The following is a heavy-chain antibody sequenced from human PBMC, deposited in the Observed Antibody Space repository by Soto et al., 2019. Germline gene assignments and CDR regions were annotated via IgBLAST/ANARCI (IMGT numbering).Heavy chain of an antibody. V-gene: IGHV1-3*01. Sequence: QVQLVQSGAEVKKPGASVKVSCKASGYTFTSYAMHWVRQAPGQRLEWMGWINAGNGNTKYSQKFQGRVTITRDTSASTAYMELSSLRSEDTAVYYCAIADGILTGYYTCDYWGQGTLVTVSS. CDR2: INAGNGNT. J-gene: IGHJ4*02. CDR3: AIADGILTGYYTCDY. D-gene: IGHD3-9*01. CDR1: GYTFTSYA.